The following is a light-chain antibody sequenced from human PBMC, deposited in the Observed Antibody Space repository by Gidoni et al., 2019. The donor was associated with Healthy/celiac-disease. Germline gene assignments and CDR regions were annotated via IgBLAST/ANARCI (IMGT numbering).Light chain of an antibody. CDR3: QQSYSTPYT. Sequence: IQMTQSPSSLSASVGDRVTITCRASQSISSYLNWYQQKPGKAPKLLIYAASSLQSGVPSRCSGSGSGTDFTLTISSLQPEDFATYYCQQSYSTPYTFXQXTKLEIK. CDR2: AAS. J-gene: IGKJ2*01. V-gene: IGKV1-39*01. CDR1: QSISSY.